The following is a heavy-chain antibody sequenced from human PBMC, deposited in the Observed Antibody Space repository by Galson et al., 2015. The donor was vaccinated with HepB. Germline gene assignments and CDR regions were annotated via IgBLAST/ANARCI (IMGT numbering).Heavy chain of an antibody. Sequence: QSGAEVKKPGESLRISCKGSGYSFTSYWISWVRQMPGKGLEWMGRIDPSDSYTNYSPSFQGHVTISADKSISTAYLQWSSLKASDTAMYYRATAWGDFWSGSPGDYYYGMDVWGQGTTVTVSS. D-gene: IGHD3-3*01. CDR1: GYSFTSYW. V-gene: IGHV5-10-1*01. CDR2: IDPSDSYT. J-gene: IGHJ6*02. CDR3: ATAWGDFWSGSPGDYYYGMDV.